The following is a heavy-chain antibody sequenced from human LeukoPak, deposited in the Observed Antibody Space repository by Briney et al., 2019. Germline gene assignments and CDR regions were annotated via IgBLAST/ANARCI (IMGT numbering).Heavy chain of an antibody. CDR2: INPSGGST. V-gene: IGHV1-46*01. CDR3: ARDSLDSSGYYYYYGMDV. CDR1: GYTFTSYY. J-gene: IGHJ6*02. D-gene: IGHD3-22*01. Sequence: ASVKVSCKASGYTFTSYYMHWVRQAPGQGLEWMGIINPSGGSTSYAQKFQGRVTMTRDTSTSTVYMELSSLRSEDTAVYYCARDSLDSSGYYYYYGMDVWGQGTTVTVS.